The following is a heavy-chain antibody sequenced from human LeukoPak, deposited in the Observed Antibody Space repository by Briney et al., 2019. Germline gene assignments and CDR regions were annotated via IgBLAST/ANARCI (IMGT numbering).Heavy chain of an antibody. CDR3: AKYGLVGYCSGGSCYWIDY. CDR1: GFTFSSYA. V-gene: IGHV3-23*01. J-gene: IGHJ4*02. Sequence: GGSMRLSCAASGFTFSSYAMSWVRQAPGKGLEWVSAISCSDGSTYYADSVKGRITISRDNSKNTLYLQINSLRAEDTAVYYCAKYGLVGYCSGGSCYWIDYWGQGTLVTVSS. CDR2: ISCSDGST. D-gene: IGHD2-15*01.